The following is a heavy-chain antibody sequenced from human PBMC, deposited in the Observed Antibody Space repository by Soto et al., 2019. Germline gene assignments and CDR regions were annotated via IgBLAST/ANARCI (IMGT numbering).Heavy chain of an antibody. V-gene: IGHV3-9*01. Sequence: GGSLRLSCAASGFTFDDYAMHWVRQAPGKGLEWVSGISWNSGSIGYADSVKGRFTISRDNAKKSLYLQMNSLRAEDTAVYYCARKSDALASKPPDYWGQGALVTVSS. D-gene: IGHD6-19*01. CDR1: GFTFDDYA. CDR3: ARKSDALASKPPDY. J-gene: IGHJ4*02. CDR2: ISWNSGSI.